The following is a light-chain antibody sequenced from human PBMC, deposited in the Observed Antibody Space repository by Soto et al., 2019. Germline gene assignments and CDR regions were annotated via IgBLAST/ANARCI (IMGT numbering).Light chain of an antibody. V-gene: IGKV3-20*01. CDR2: GAS. CDR3: QQYGSSPGLT. Sequence: EIVLTQFPGTLSLSPGERATLSCRASQSVSSSYLAWYQQKPGQAPRLLIYGASSRATGIPDRFSGSGSGTDFTLTISRLEPEDFAVYYCQQYGSSPGLTFGGGTNVDIK. J-gene: IGKJ4*01. CDR1: QSVSSSY.